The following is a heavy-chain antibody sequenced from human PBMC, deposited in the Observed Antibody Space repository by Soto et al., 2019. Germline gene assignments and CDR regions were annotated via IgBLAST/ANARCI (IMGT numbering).Heavy chain of an antibody. CDR3: ARINDFLTGFDY. CDR2: IFSNDEK. V-gene: IGHV2-26*01. J-gene: IGHJ4*02. D-gene: IGHD3-9*01. CDR1: GFSLSNARMG. Sequence: QVTLKESGPVLVKPTETLTLTCTVSGFSLSNARMGVTWIRQPPGKALEWLAHIFSNDEKSYSTSLKSRLTISKDTSNSQVVLTMTHMDPVDTGTYYCARINDFLTGFDYWGQGTLVTVSS.